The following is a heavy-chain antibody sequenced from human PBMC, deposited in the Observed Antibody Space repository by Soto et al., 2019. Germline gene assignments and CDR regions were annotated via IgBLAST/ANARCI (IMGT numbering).Heavy chain of an antibody. CDR1: GNTFTNYY. CDR2: INPSGGHT. J-gene: IGHJ4*02. D-gene: IGHD2-21*02. Sequence: QVQLMQSGAEVKKPGASVKVSCKASGNTFTNYYIHWVRHAPGQGLEWMGTINPSGGHTTYAQKFLGRVTMTRDTSTSTLYMELTSLRSEDTAVYYCARGGHVVVVTAAFDYWGQGTLVTVSS. CDR3: ARGGHVVVVTAAFDY. V-gene: IGHV1-46*01.